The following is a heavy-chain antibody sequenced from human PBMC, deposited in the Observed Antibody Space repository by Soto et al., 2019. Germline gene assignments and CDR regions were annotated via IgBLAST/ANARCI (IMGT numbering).Heavy chain of an antibody. CDR1: GGTFNNYV. V-gene: IGHV1-69*06. CDR2: ILPIFATA. CDR3: AGRCDSTTCLGHFDY. J-gene: IGHJ4*02. Sequence: QVQLVQPGGEVKKPGSSVKVSCKASGGTFNNYVVNWVRQAPGQGLEWMGGILPIFATANYAQKFQGRVTITADKSTSTAYMELTSLRSEDTAVYYCAGRCDSTTCLGHFDYWGQGTLVTVAS. D-gene: IGHD2-2*01.